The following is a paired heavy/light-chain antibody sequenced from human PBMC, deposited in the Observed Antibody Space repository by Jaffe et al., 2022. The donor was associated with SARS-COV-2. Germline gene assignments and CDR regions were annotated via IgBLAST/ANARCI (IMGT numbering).Light chain of an antibody. V-gene: IGLV2-8*01. CDR2: EVT. J-gene: IGLJ2*01. CDR1: SSDIGAYNY. CDR3: SSYTGSDNV. Sequence: QSALTQPRSVSGSPGQSVTISCTGTSSDIGAYNYVSWYQHHPGKPPKLMISEVTKRPPGVPDRISGSKSGNTAYLTVAGLQAEDEADYYCSSYTGSDNVFGGGTRLTVL.
Heavy chain of an antibody. D-gene: IGHD3-16*01. CDR3: ATSVYWGSPD. CDR2: IGIGGRTT. V-gene: IGHV3-23*04. Sequence: EVQLVESGGALVQPGGSLRLSCVVYGFSLSNFGMTWVRQAPGKGLDFVSAIGIGGRTTYYADSVKGRFTVSREDSKNTLYLVMNSLRAEDTALYYCATSVYWGSPDWGQGTLVTVTS. J-gene: IGHJ4*02. CDR1: GFSLSNFG.